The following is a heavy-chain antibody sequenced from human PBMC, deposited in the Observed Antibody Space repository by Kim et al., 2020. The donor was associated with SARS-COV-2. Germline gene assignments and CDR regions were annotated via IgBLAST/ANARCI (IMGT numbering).Heavy chain of an antibody. CDR2: INWNGGST. CDR3: ARGSCGWYSYYYGMDV. J-gene: IGHJ6*02. D-gene: IGHD6-19*01. CDR1: GFTFDDYG. V-gene: IGHV3-20*01. Sequence: GGSLRLSCAASGFTFDDYGMSWVRQAPGKGLEWVSGINWNGGSTGYADSVKGRFTISRDNAKNSLYLQMNSLRAEDTALYHCARGSCGWYSYYYGMDVWGQGTTVTVSS.